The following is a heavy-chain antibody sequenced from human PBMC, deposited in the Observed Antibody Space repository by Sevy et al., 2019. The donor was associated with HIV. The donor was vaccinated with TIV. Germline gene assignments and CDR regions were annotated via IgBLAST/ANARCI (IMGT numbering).Heavy chain of an antibody. Sequence: ETLSLTCTLSGDSFSNYYWNWVRQSPGKGLEWLGLIYSSGSTNYNPSLRGRITMSVDTAKSQFSLKLTSVTAADTAVYFCARVMGLRSGFDYWGQGIPVTVSS. CDR2: IYSSGST. V-gene: IGHV4-4*07. J-gene: IGHJ4*02. CDR1: GDSFSNYY. CDR3: ARVMGLRSGFDY. D-gene: IGHD3-10*02.